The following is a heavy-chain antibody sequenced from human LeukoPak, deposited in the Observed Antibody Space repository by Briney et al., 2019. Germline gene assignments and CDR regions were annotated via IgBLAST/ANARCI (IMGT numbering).Heavy chain of an antibody. CDR3: AKLCDWNSIDY. D-gene: IGHD1-7*01. CDR1: GFQFADYA. CDR2: ISWNSATM. J-gene: IGHJ4*02. Sequence: GRSLRLSYVASGFQFADYAMHWVRQTPGKGLEWVSGISWNSATMDYADSLRGRFTISRDNAKNSLYLQMTNLRTEDTALYYCAKLCDWNSIDYWGQGTLVTVSS. V-gene: IGHV3-9*01.